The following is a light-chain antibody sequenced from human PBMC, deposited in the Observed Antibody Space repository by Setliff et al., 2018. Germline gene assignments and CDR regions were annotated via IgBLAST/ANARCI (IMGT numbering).Light chain of an antibody. CDR2: EVT. CDR3: SSYAASYNPYV. CDR1: SGDVGAYNF. J-gene: IGLJ1*01. Sequence: QSALTQPPSASGSPGQSLTISCTGTSGDVGAYNFVSWYQQHPGKAPKLIIYEVTKRPSGVPDRFSGFKSGNTASLTVSGLQAEDEADYYCSSYAASYNPYVFGTGTKVTVL. V-gene: IGLV2-8*01.